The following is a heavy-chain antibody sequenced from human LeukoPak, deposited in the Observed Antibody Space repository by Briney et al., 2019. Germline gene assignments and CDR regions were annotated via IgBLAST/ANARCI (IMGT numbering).Heavy chain of an antibody. CDR1: GFSFSNAW. CDR3: TTVTTITTFQPNYGMDV. V-gene: IGHV3-15*01. J-gene: IGHJ6*02. Sequence: GGSLRLSCAASGFSFSNAWLCWVRQAPGKGLEWVGRIKSKTDGGTTDYAAPVKGRFTISRDDSKNTLYLQMNSLKAEDTAVYYCTTVTTITTFQPNYGMDVWGQGTTVTVSS. D-gene: IGHD4-17*01. CDR2: IKSKTDGGTT.